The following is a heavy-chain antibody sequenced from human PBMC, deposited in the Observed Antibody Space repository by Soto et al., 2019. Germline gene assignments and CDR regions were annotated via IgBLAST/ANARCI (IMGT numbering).Heavy chain of an antibody. CDR3: ATSYCITSSCYNGHHWFDP. J-gene: IGHJ5*02. Sequence: SETLSLTCTVSGGSVRGSLYCWGWIRQPPGKGLEWIGNIFYRGNTYYNPSLKSRVTISVDTSKNQFSLKLRSVTAADTAMYYCATSYCITSSCYNGHHWFDPWGQGSLVTVS. CDR1: GGSVRGSLYC. D-gene: IGHD2-2*02. V-gene: IGHV4-39*07. CDR2: IFYRGNT.